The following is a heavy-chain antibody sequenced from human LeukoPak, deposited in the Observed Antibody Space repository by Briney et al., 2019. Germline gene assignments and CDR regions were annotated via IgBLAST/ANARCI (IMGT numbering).Heavy chain of an antibody. Sequence: ASVKVSCKASGYTFTGYYMHWVRQAPGQGLEWMGWINPNSGGTNYAQKFQGGVTMTRDTSISTAYMELSRLRSDDTAVYYCARVRSIAAAQDYWGQGTLVTVSS. V-gene: IGHV1-2*02. CDR3: ARVRSIAAAQDY. CDR1: GYTFTGYY. J-gene: IGHJ4*02. CDR2: INPNSGGT. D-gene: IGHD6-13*01.